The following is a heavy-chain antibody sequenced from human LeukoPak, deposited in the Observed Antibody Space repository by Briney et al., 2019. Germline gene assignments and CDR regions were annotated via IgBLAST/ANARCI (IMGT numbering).Heavy chain of an antibody. D-gene: IGHD3-22*01. CDR1: GFTFSSYA. Sequence: PGGSLRLSCAASGFTFSSYAMSWVRQAPGKGLEWVSAISGSGGSTYYADSVKGRFTISRDNSKNTLYLQMNSLRAEDTAVYYCAKHYYDSSGYPTPLGYWGQGTLVTVSS. CDR3: AKHYYDSSGYPTPLGY. CDR2: ISGSGGST. V-gene: IGHV3-23*01. J-gene: IGHJ4*02.